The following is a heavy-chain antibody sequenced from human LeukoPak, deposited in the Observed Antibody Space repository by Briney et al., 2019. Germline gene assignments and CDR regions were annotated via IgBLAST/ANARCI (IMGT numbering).Heavy chain of an antibody. CDR2: IWYDGGNK. J-gene: IGHJ4*02. CDR3: AKSGDDYGDYY. Sequence: PGRSLRLSCAASGFTFSSYGMHWVRQAPGKGLEWVAVIWYDGGNKYYADSVKGRFTISRDNSKNTLYLQMNSLRAEDTAVYYCAKSGDDYGDYYWGQGTLVTVSS. D-gene: IGHD4-17*01. V-gene: IGHV3-33*06. CDR1: GFTFSSYG.